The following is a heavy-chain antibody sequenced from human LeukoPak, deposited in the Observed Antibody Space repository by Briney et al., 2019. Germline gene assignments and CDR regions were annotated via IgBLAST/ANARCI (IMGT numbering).Heavy chain of an antibody. D-gene: IGHD4-17*01. V-gene: IGHV3-23*01. CDR2: MTGSSGTT. CDR1: GFTFSSYV. Sequence: PGGSLRLSCAASGFTFSSYVMSWVRQAPGKGLEWVSVMTGSSGTTDYADSVKGRFTISRDNSKNTLYLQMNSLRVEDTAVYYCAKPLTTTTPRDAFDIWGQGTMVTVSS. J-gene: IGHJ3*02. CDR3: AKPLTTTTPRDAFDI.